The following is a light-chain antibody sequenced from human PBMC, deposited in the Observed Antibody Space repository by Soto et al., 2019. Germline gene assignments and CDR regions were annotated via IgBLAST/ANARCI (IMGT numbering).Light chain of an antibody. Sequence: DVQMTQSPSSLSASVGDRVTITCRASQGVSNYLAWYQQKPGQVPNLLIYAASTLRSGVPSRFSGSGSGTDFTLTISSLQPEDVGTYYCQKYYTLPLTFGGGTKVEIK. CDR1: QGVSNY. CDR2: AAS. CDR3: QKYYTLPLT. V-gene: IGKV1-27*01. J-gene: IGKJ4*01.